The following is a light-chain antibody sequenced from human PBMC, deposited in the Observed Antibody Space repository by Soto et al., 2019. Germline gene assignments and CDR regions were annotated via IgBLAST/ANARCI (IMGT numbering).Light chain of an antibody. Sequence: QSVLTQPRSVSGSPGQSVTISCTGTSGDVGAYDRVSWYQHHPTKAPKLLIYDVTNRPSGVPYRFSGSKSGSTASLTISGLQAEDEADYYCCSHAGGSSWVFGGGTKVTVL. CDR3: CSHAGGSSWV. V-gene: IGLV2-11*01. CDR1: SGDVGAYDR. J-gene: IGLJ3*02. CDR2: DVT.